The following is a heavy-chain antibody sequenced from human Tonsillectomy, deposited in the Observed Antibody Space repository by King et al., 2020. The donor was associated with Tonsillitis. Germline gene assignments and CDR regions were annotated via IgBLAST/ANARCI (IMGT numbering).Heavy chain of an antibody. Sequence: VQLVESGGGLVQPGRSLRLSCAASGFTFDDYAMHWVRQAPGKGLEWVSGISWNSGNIGYADFVKGRFTISRDNAKNSLYLQMNSLRAEDTALYYCVKGYCSSTSCSAEYFQHWGQGTLVTVSS. D-gene: IGHD2-2*01. CDR2: ISWNSGNI. CDR1: GFTFDDYA. V-gene: IGHV3-9*01. J-gene: IGHJ1*01. CDR3: VKGYCSSTSCSAEYFQH.